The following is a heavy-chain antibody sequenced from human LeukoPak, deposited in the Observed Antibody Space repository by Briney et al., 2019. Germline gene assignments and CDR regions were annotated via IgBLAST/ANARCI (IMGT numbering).Heavy chain of an antibody. CDR2: ISWNSGSI. Sequence: PGRSLRLSCAASGFTFDDYAMHWVRQAPGKGLEWVSGISWNSGSIGYADSVKGRFTISRDNAKNSLYLQMNSLRAEDTAVYYCARGIAAAGTAVWGQGTLVTVSS. CDR1: GFTFDDYA. D-gene: IGHD6-13*01. J-gene: IGHJ4*02. V-gene: IGHV3-9*01. CDR3: ARGIAAAGTAV.